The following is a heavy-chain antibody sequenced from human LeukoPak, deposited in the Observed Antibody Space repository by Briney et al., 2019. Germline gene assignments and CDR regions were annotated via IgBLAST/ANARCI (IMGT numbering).Heavy chain of an antibody. CDR1: GFTFSDYY. CDR2: ISSSSSYI. J-gene: IGHJ4*02. D-gene: IGHD1-26*01. V-gene: IGHV3-11*06. CDR3: TRGGASGYFDF. Sequence: PGGSLRLSCAASGFTFSDYYMSWIRQAPGKGLEWVSSISSSSSYIYYADSVKGRFTISRDNAENSLYLQMDSLRAEDTAVYYCTRGGASGYFDFWGQGTLVTVSS.